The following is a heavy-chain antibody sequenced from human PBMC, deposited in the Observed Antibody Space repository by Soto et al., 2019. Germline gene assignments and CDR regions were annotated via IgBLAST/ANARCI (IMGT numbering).Heavy chain of an antibody. J-gene: IGHJ3*02. D-gene: IGHD4-17*01. CDR1: GYTFTNYG. V-gene: IGHV1-18*01. CDR3: AIDTTVGSDALDI. CDR2: ISAYNGNT. Sequence: QVQLVQSGAEMGQPGASVKVSCKASGYTFTNYGITWVRQAPGQGLEWMGWISAYNGNTNYEQKFQDRVTMTTDTSTSTAYMEVRSLRYDDAAVYYCAIDTTVGSDALDIWGQGTMVTASS.